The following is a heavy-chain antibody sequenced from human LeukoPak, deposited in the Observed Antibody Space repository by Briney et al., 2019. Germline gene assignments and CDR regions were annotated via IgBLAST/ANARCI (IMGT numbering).Heavy chain of an antibody. V-gene: IGHV3-48*03. CDR2: ISNSCSTI. Sequence: PGRSLRLSCAACGFTFSSYEMNWVRGAPGRGLEGVSYISNSCSTIYYADAVKERFTFSRHNAKHCLYLQMNSLRAEDTAVYYCARARLGYYYDYWGEGTLVTVSS. J-gene: IGHJ4*02. CDR1: GFTFSSYE. D-gene: IGHD3-22*01. CDR3: ARARLGYYYDY.